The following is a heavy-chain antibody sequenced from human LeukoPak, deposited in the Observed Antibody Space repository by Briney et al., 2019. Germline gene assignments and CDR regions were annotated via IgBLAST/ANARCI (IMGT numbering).Heavy chain of an antibody. CDR2: IYYSGNT. J-gene: IGHJ6*03. V-gene: IGHV4-39*01. CDR1: GVSISSSNSY. D-gene: IGHD2-2*01. CDR3: ARLPLYGTSYYYYYMDV. Sequence: PSETLSLTCTVSGVSISSSNSYWGWIRQPPGKGLEWIGSIYYSGNTYYNAPLKSQVSISIDTSKNQFSLKLSSVTAADTAVYYCARLPLYGTSYYYYYMDVWGKGTTVTISS.